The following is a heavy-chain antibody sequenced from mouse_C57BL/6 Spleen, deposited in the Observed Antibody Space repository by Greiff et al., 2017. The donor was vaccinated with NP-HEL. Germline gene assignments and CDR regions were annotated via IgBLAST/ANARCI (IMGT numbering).Heavy chain of an antibody. J-gene: IGHJ2*01. V-gene: IGHV5-16*01. CDR2: INYDGSST. CDR1: GFTFSDYY. CDR3: ARDHLGGFDY. D-gene: IGHD4-1*01. Sequence: EVKVVESEGGLVQPGSSMKLSCTASGFTFSDYYMAWVRQVPEKGLEWVANINYDGSSTYYLDSLKSRFIIPRDNAKNILYLQMSSLKSEDTASYYCARDHLGGFDYWGQGTTLTVSS.